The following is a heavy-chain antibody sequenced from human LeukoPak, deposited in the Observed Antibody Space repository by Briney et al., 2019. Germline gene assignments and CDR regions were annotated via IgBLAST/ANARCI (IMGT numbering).Heavy chain of an antibody. CDR2: INTDGSST. D-gene: IGHD1-26*01. J-gene: IGHJ4*02. V-gene: IGHV3-74*01. CDR1: GFTFSSYW. CDR3: ARGNEWAFDY. Sequence: GGSLRLSCAAAGFTFSSYWMHWVRQALEKGLVWVSRINTDGSSTIYADSVKGRFTISRDNAKNTLYLQMNSLRADDTAVYACARGNEWAFDYWAQGTLVTVSS.